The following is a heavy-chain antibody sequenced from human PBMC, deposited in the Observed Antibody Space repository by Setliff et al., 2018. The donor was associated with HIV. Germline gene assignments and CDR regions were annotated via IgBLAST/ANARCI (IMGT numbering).Heavy chain of an antibody. CDR1: GGTFSSYA. CDR2: IIPVFGTT. CDR3: ARGRMAAAGMFIPRALDY. V-gene: IGHV1-69*05. D-gene: IGHD6-13*01. Sequence: SVKVSCKASGGTFSSYAISWVRQAPGQGLDWMGGIIPVFGTTNYAQKFQGRVTFTTDESTSTAYMELRSLRSDDTAIFYCARGRMAAAGMFIPRALDYWGQGTLVTVSS. J-gene: IGHJ4*02.